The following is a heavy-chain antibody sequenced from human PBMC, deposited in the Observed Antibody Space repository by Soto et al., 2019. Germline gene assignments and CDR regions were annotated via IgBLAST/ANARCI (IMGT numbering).Heavy chain of an antibody. Sequence: QLQLQESGPGLVKPSETLSLTCTVSGGSISSSSHYWGWIRQPPGKGLEWIGSIYYSGSTYYNPSLKSRVTISVDTSKNQFSLKLSSVTAADTAVYYCARRGSGSYSDYWGQGTLVTVSS. D-gene: IGHD3-10*01. J-gene: IGHJ4*02. CDR1: GGSISSSSHY. CDR3: ARRGSGSYSDY. V-gene: IGHV4-39*01. CDR2: IYYSGST.